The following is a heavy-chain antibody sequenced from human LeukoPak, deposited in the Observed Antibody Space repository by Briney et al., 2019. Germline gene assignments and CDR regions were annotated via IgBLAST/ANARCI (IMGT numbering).Heavy chain of an antibody. CDR1: GYSISSGYY. Sequence: NPSETLSLTCTVSGYSISSGYYWGWIRQPPGKGLEWIGSIYHSGSTYYNPSLKSRVTISVDTSKNQFSLKLSSVTAADTAVYYCASLIAAAGRVYYFDYWGQGTLVTVSS. V-gene: IGHV4-38-2*02. CDR2: IYHSGST. D-gene: IGHD6-13*01. J-gene: IGHJ4*02. CDR3: ASLIAAAGRVYYFDY.